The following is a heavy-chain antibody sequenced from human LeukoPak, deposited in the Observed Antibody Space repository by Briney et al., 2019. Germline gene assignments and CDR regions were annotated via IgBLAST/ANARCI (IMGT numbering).Heavy chain of an antibody. Sequence: SVKVSCKASGGTFRIYSINWVRQAPGRGLEWMGGIIPIFGTANYAQKFQGRVTITTDESTSTAYMELSSLRSEDTAVYYCARDHGGDYVFDYWGQGTLVTVSS. CDR1: GGTFRIYS. CDR2: IIPIFGTA. J-gene: IGHJ4*02. CDR3: ARDHGGDYVFDY. D-gene: IGHD4-17*01. V-gene: IGHV1-69*05.